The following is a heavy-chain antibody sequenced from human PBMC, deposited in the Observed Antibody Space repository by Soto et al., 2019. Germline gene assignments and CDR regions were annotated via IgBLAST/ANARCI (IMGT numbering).Heavy chain of an antibody. CDR2: INAGNGNT. CDR1: GFSFIDYS. J-gene: IGHJ1*01. Sequence: ASVKVSCKASGFSFIDYSILWVREAPGQSLEWLGRINAGNGNTKYSHKFQDRVTITSDTSATTTHMELRSLRSEDTAVFYCARSAKKTWLPDFWGQGTLVTVSS. CDR3: ARSAKKTWLPDF. V-gene: IGHV1-3*01. D-gene: IGHD5-12*01.